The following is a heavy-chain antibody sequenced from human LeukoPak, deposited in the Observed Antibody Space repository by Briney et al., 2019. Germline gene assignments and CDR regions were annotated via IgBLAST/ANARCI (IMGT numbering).Heavy chain of an antibody. V-gene: IGHV3-48*03. CDR1: GFSFSTYE. Sequence: GGSLRLSCAASGFSFSTYEMNWVRQAPGKGPEWLSYIGGTDDTIYYADSVMGRFTISRDNAENSLYLQMHSLRAEDTAIYYCARTPYYGSGSPYFDYWGQGTLVTVSS. D-gene: IGHD3-10*01. CDR3: ARTPYYGSGSPYFDY. J-gene: IGHJ4*02. CDR2: IGGTDDTI.